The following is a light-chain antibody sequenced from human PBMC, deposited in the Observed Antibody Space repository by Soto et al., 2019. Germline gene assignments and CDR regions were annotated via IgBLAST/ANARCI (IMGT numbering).Light chain of an antibody. CDR1: QTISSW. CDR2: TAS. CDR3: QHYNSYSEA. J-gene: IGKJ1*01. Sequence: DIQMTRSPSTLSGSVGDRVTITCRASQTISSWLAWYQQKPGKAPKLLIYTASTLKSGVPSRFSGSGSETEFTLTISSLQPDDFATYYCQHYNSYSEAFGQGTKVDI. V-gene: IGKV1-5*03.